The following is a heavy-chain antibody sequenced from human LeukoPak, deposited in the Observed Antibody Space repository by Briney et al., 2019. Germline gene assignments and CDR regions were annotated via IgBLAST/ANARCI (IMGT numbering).Heavy chain of an antibody. V-gene: IGHV3-7*01. J-gene: IGHJ4*02. CDR2: IRQDGSEK. D-gene: IGHD4/OR15-4a*01. Sequence: GGSLRLSCVGSGFNFNDYWMSWVRQPPGKGLEWVANIRQDGSEKNYMDSVKGRFTVSRDNTKNTLSLQMNSLRVEDTAVYYGVLVLDYWGRGTQVTVSS. CDR3: VLVLDY. CDR1: GFNFNDYW.